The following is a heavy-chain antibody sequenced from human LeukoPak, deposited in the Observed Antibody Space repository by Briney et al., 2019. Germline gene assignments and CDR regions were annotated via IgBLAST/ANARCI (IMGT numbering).Heavy chain of an antibody. V-gene: IGHV3-48*04. D-gene: IGHD1-1*01. CDR2: ISSSSSTI. CDR1: GFIFSSYS. J-gene: IGHJ4*02. CDR3: AGERQRRSDTTPYFDH. Sequence: PGGSLRLSCAASGFIFSSYSMNWVRQAPGKGLEWVSYISSSSSTIYYADSVKGRFTMSRDNAKNSLYLQMNSLRAEDTAVYYCAGERQRRSDTTPYFDHWGQGTLVTVSS.